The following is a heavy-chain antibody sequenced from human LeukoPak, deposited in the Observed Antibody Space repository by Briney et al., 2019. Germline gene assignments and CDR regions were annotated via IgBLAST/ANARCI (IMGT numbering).Heavy chain of an antibody. J-gene: IGHJ4*02. CDR3: ARDLASYFDY. CDR1: GGSISSGDYY. Sequence: SETLSLTCTVSGGSISSGDYYRSWIRQPPGKGLEWIGYIYYSGSTYYNPSLKSRVTISVDTSKNQFSLKLSSVTAADTAVYYCARDLASYFDYWGQGTLVTVSS. CDR2: IYYSGST. V-gene: IGHV4-30-4*01. D-gene: IGHD3-16*01.